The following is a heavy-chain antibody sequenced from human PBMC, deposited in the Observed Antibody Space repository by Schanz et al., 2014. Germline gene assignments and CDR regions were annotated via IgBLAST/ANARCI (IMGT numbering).Heavy chain of an antibody. CDR3: ATAEDASGSYGLPACGV. Sequence: QVQLVQSGAEVKKAGASVKVSCKVSGYTLSKLSIHWVRQAPGKGLEWMGGLDLEDGEIVYAEQLKGRVTMTEDTSTYTAYMELSSLRSQDTAVYYCATAEDASGSYGLPACGVWGQGTTVIVSS. CDR1: GYTLSKLS. CDR2: LDLEDGEI. D-gene: IGHD3-10*01. J-gene: IGHJ6*02. V-gene: IGHV1-24*01.